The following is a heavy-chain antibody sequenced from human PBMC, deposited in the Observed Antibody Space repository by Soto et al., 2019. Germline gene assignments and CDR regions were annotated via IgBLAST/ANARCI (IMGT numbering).Heavy chain of an antibody. CDR3: ARSAPFHISAITPVKF. CDR2: ISANNGNT. CDR1: GYTFTTFG. V-gene: IGHV1-18*01. J-gene: IGHJ4*02. D-gene: IGHD2-21*01. Sequence: ASVKVSCKASGYTFTTFGISWVRQAPGQGLEWVGWISANNGNTKYSQKFQGRVSLTTETSASTAYMELRSLRADDTAVYYCARSAPFHISAITPVKFWGQGTLVTVSS.